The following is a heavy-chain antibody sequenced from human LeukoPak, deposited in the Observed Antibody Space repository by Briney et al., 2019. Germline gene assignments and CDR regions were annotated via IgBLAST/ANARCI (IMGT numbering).Heavy chain of an antibody. Sequence: SETLSLTCTVSGGSIRSYHWSWIRQPAGKGLEWIGRVHSSGTTNYNPSLKSRVTMSMDTSKNQLSLKLSSVTAADTAVYYCARDGLYNYGYSYFDYWGQGTLVTVSS. CDR3: ARDGLYNYGYSYFDY. J-gene: IGHJ4*02. CDR2: VHSSGTT. D-gene: IGHD5-18*01. CDR1: GGSIRSYH. V-gene: IGHV4-4*07.